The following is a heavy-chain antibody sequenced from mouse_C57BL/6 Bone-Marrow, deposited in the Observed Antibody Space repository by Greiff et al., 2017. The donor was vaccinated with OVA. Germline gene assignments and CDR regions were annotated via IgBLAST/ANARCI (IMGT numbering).Heavy chain of an antibody. CDR3: ARGGYYGYFDY. CDR2: IYPVDGDI. Sequence: VQLQESGPELVKPGASVKISCKASGYAFSSSWMNWVKQRPGKGLEWIGRIYPVDGDINYNGKFKGKATLTADKSSSTAYMQLSSLTSADSAVYFCARGGYYGYFDYWGQGTTLTVSS. D-gene: IGHD2-1*01. CDR1: GYAFSSSW. J-gene: IGHJ2*01. V-gene: IGHV1-82*01.